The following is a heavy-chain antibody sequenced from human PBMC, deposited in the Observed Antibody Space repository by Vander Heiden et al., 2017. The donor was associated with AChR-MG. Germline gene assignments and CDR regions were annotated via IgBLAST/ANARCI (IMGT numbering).Heavy chain of an antibody. CDR1: GFTFSSYS. CDR3: ARDVTECDQLMDY. J-gene: IGHJ4*02. D-gene: IGHD2-8*01. CDR2: ISSSSSYI. Sequence: EVQLVESGGGLVKPGGSLRLSCAASGFTFSSYSMNWVRQAPGKGLEWVSSISSSSSYIYYADSVKGRFTISRDNAKNSLYLQMNSLRAEDTAVYYCARDVTECDQLMDYWGQGTLVTVSS. V-gene: IGHV3-21*01.